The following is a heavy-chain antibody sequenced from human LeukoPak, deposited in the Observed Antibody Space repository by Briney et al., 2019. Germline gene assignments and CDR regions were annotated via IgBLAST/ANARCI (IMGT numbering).Heavy chain of an antibody. Sequence: GGSLRLSCAASGFTFSSYSMNWVRQAPGKGLEWVSYISSSSSTIYYADSVKGRFTISRDNAKNSLYLQMNSLRAEDTAVYYCARGRGQWLRRPFDYWGQGTLVTVSS. CDR3: ARGRGQWLRRPFDY. CDR2: ISSSSSTI. CDR1: GFTFSSYS. J-gene: IGHJ4*02. V-gene: IGHV3-48*01. D-gene: IGHD3-22*01.